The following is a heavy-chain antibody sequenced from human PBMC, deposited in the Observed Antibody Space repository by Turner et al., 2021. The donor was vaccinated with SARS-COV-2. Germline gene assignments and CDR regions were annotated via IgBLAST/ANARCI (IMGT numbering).Heavy chain of an antibody. CDR2: IYSGGST. CDR1: GFTVRSNY. J-gene: IGHJ4*02. D-gene: IGHD5-12*01. CDR3: ARHKWRRGAFDY. Sequence: EVQLVESGGGLVQPGGSLRLSCAASGFTVRSNYMSWVRRAPGKGLEWVSLIYSGGSTDYADSVKGRFTISRDNSKNTLSLQMNSLRAEDTAVYYCARHKWRRGAFDYWGQGTLVTVSS. V-gene: IGHV3-66*04.